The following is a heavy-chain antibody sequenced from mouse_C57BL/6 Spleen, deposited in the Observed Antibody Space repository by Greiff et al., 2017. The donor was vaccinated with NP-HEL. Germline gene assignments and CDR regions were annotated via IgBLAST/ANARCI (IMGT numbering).Heavy chain of an antibody. V-gene: IGHV14-4*01. J-gene: IGHJ4*01. CDR3: TRDGSSGYYAMDY. CDR1: GFNIKDDY. CDR2: IDPENGDT. D-gene: IGHD1-1*01. Sequence: EVQLQQSGAELVRPGASVKLSCTASGFNIKDDYMHWVKQRPEQGLEWIGWIDPENGDTEYASKFQGKATITADPSSNTAYLQLSSLTSEDTAVYECTRDGSSGYYAMDYWGQGTSVTVSS.